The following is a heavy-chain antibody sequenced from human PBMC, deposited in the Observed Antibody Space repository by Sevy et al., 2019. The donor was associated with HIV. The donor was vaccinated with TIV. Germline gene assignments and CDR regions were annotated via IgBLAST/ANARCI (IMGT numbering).Heavy chain of an antibody. CDR2: ISSSSNYI. Sequence: GGSLRLSCAASGFTFSSYSMNWVRQAPGKGLEWVSSISSSSNYIYYADSVKGRFTVSRDNSKNSLYLEMNSLRAEDTTVYYCARGEVNYDSQIPIRTEGGYYYGMDVWGQGTTVTVSS. J-gene: IGHJ6*02. CDR1: GFTFSSYS. CDR3: ARGEVNYDSQIPIRTEGGYYYGMDV. V-gene: IGHV3-21*01. D-gene: IGHD3-3*01.